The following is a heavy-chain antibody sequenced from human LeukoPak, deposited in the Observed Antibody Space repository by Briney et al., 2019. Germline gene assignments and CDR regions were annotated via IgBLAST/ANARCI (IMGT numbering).Heavy chain of an antibody. J-gene: IGHJ4*02. V-gene: IGHV3-30-3*01. Sequence: GRSLRLSCAASGFTFSSYAMHWVRQAPGKGLEWVAVISYDGSNKYYADSVKGRFTISRDNSKSTLYLQMNSLRAEDTAVYYCAREPLGATPGLFDYWGQGTLVTVSS. CDR1: GFTFSSYA. CDR2: ISYDGSNK. CDR3: AREPLGATPGLFDY. D-gene: IGHD1-26*01.